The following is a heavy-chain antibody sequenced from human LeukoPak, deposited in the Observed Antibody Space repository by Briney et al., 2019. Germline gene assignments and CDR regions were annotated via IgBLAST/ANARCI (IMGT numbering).Heavy chain of an antibody. J-gene: IGHJ4*02. V-gene: IGHV4-34*01. Sequence: SETLSLTCAVYGGSFSGYYWSWIRPPPGKGLEWIGEINHSGSTNYNPSLKSRVTISVDTSKNQFSLKLSSVTAADTAVYYCAGSGGGSYPFDYWGQGTLVTVSS. D-gene: IGHD1-26*01. CDR2: INHSGST. CDR3: AGSGGGSYPFDY. CDR1: GGSFSGYY.